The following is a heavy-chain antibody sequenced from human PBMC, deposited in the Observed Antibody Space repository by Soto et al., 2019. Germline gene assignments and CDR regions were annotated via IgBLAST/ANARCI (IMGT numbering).Heavy chain of an antibody. V-gene: IGHV3-9*01. CDR2: ISWNSGSI. D-gene: IGHD4-17*01. J-gene: IGHJ3*02. Sequence: GGSLRLSCAASGFTFDDYAMHWVRQAPGKGLEWVSGISWNSGSIGYADSVKGRFTISRDNAKNSLYLQMNSLRAEDTALYYCAKDTQPTVTTGAALSDAFDIWGQGTMVTGSS. CDR1: GFTFDDYA. CDR3: AKDTQPTVTTGAALSDAFDI.